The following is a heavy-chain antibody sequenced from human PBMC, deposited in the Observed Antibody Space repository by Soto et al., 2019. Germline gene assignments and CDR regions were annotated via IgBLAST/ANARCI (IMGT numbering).Heavy chain of an antibody. V-gene: IGHV3-30*18. Sequence: QVQLVESGGGVVQPGRSLRLSCAASGFTFSSYGMHWVRQAPGKGLEWVAVISYDGSNKYYADSVKGRFTIARDNSKNTLYLPMNSLRAEVTVVDYCANAKGYDSSGPLDYWGQGTLVTVSS. CDR1: GFTFSSYG. CDR2: ISYDGSNK. CDR3: ANAKGYDSSGPLDY. D-gene: IGHD3-22*01. J-gene: IGHJ4*02.